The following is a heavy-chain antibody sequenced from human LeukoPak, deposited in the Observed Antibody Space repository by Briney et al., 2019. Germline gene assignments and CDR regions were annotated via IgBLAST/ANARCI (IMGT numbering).Heavy chain of an antibody. J-gene: IGHJ4*02. Sequence: SETLSLTCAVYGGSFSGYYWSWIRQPPGKGLERIGEINHSGSTNYNPSLKSRVTISVDTSENQFSLKLSSVTAADTAVYYCARAFWSGPWMSYWGQGTLVTVSS. V-gene: IGHV4-34*01. D-gene: IGHD3-3*01. CDR3: ARAFWSGPWMSY. CDR1: GGSFSGYY. CDR2: INHSGST.